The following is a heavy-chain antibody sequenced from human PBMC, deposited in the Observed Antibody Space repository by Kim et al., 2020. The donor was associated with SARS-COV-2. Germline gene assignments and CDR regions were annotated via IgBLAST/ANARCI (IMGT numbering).Heavy chain of an antibody. CDR3: VRAVYHFDY. V-gene: IGHV3-23*01. CDR1: GFTFSSYA. Sequence: GGSLRLSCAASGFTFSSYAMSWVRQAPGKGLEWVSVISGGAGSTNYADSVKGRFTISRDNSKNTLSLQMNSLRAEDTAIYYCVRAVYHFDYWGQGTLVSVSS. J-gene: IGHJ4*02. CDR2: ISGGAGST. D-gene: IGHD3-16*02.